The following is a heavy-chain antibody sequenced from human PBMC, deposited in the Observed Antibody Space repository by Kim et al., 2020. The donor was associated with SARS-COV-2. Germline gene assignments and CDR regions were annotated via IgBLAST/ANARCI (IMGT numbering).Heavy chain of an antibody. CDR3: AKIAAAVDFDY. CDR1: GFTFSSYA. D-gene: IGHD6-13*01. Sequence: GGSLRLSCAASGFTFSSYAMHWVRQAPGKGLEWVAVISYDGSNKYYADSVKGRFTISRDNSKNTLYLQMNSLRAEDTAVYYCAKIAAAVDFDYWGQGTLVTVSS. V-gene: IGHV3-30*04. J-gene: IGHJ4*02. CDR2: ISYDGSNK.